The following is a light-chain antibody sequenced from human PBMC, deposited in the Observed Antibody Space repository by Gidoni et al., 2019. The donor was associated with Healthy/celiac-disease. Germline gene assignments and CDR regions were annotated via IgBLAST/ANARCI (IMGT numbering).Light chain of an antibody. J-gene: IGLJ2*01. CDR3: QAWDSSIHVV. Sequence: SYELTQPPSVSVSPGQTASITCSGDKLGDKYACWYQQKPGQSPVLVIYQDSKRPSGIPERFSGSNSGNTATLTISGTQAMDEADYYCQAWDSSIHVVFGGGTKLTVI. CDR2: QDS. V-gene: IGLV3-1*01. CDR1: KLGDKY.